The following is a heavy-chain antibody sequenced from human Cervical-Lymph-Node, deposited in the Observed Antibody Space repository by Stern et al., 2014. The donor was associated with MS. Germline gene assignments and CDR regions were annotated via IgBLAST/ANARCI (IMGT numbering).Heavy chain of an antibody. D-gene: IGHD6-19*01. J-gene: IGHJ4*02. CDR1: ENSFTNYW. Sequence: EDQLVESGAEVKKPGESLKISCKGSENSFTNYWIAWGRQVPGNGLEWMGIIYPGDSDTRYSPSFQGHVTISVDKSISTAYLQWSSLKASDTAMYYCARRNGWYAVDYWGQGTLVTVSS. CDR3: ARRNGWYAVDY. V-gene: IGHV5-51*01. CDR2: IYPGDSDT.